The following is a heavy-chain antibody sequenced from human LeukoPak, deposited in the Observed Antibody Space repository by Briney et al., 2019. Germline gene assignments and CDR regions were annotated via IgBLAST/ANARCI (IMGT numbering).Heavy chain of an antibody. J-gene: IGHJ3*02. CDR1: GGSISSYY. CDR3: ASRSMVRGVMGAFDI. V-gene: IGHV4-59*08. D-gene: IGHD3-10*01. Sequence: SETLSLTCTVSGGSISSYYWSWVRQPPGKGLEWIGYIYYSGSTNYNPSLKSRVTMSIDTSKNQFSLNLSSVTAADTAVYYCASRSMVRGVMGAFDIWGQGTMVTVSS. CDR2: IYYSGST.